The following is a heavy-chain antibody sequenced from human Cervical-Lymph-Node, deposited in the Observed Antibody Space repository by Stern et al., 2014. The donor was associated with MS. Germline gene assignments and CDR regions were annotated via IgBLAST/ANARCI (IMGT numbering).Heavy chain of an antibody. CDR1: GGSISSYF. J-gene: IGHJ4*02. D-gene: IGHD6-19*01. Sequence: VQLVESGPGLVKPSETLSLTCTVSGGSISSYFWSWIRQSPGRTLEWIGYISHSGSTNSNPSLKSRVTISRDTSKSHLSLMLRSVTAADTAVYYCAREAPGGSGWTPFDYWGQGILVTVSS. CDR2: ISHSGST. V-gene: IGHV4-59*01. CDR3: AREAPGGSGWTPFDY.